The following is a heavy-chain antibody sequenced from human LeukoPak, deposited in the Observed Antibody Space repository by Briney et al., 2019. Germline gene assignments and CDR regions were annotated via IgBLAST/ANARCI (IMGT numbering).Heavy chain of an antibody. CDR3: ASGYCSSTSCYEDY. V-gene: IGHV1-69*05. Sequence: SVKVPXKASGGTFRSYAISWVRQAPGQGLEWIGRIIPIFGTANYAQKFQGRVTMTRDTSTSTVYMELSSLRSEDTAVYYCASGYCSSTSCYEDYWGQGTLVTVSS. D-gene: IGHD2-2*01. J-gene: IGHJ4*02. CDR2: IIPIFGTA. CDR1: GGTFRSYA.